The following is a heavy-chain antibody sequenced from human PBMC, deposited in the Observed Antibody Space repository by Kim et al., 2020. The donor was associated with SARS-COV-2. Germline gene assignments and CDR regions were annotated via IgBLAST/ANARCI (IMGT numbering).Heavy chain of an antibody. Sequence: GGSLRLSCAASGFTFRNYGMSWVRQAPGKGLEWVSSFSGSGGDTHYADSVKGRFTISRDNSKNALYLQMNNLRVEDTAVYYCVKDLAGVWSYYYGMDVWGQGTTVTVSS. V-gene: IGHV3-23*01. J-gene: IGHJ6*02. CDR2: FSGSGGDT. CDR3: VKDLAGVWSYYYGMDV. CDR1: GFTFRNYG. D-gene: IGHD3-3*01.